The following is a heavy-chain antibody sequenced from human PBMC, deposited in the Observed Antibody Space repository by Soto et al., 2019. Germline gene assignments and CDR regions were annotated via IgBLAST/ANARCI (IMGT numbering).Heavy chain of an antibody. CDR2: IYWDDGE. V-gene: IGHV2-5*02. CDR3: AHREGDEYVWWSYKDAFDV. CDR1: GFSLSSSGVG. D-gene: IGHD3-16*01. J-gene: IGHJ3*01. Sequence: KESGPTLVKPTQTLTLTCTFSGFSLSSSGVGVGWIRQPPGKALEWLALIYWDDGERYTPSLKTRLTITKDTSKNQVVLTMTNMDPVDTATYYCAHREGDEYVWWSYKDAFDVWGQGTMVTVSS.